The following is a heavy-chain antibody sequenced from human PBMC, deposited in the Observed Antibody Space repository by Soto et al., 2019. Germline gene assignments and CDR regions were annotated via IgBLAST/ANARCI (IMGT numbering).Heavy chain of an antibody. D-gene: IGHD5-12*01. CDR3: ARDQGDGYNYCAFDI. V-gene: IGHV3-30*04. Sequence: QVQLVESGGGVVQPGRSLRLSCAASGFTFSSYAMHWVRQAPGKGLEWVAVISYDGSNKYYADSVKGRFTISRDNPKNTLYLQMNSLRAEDTAVYYCARDQGDGYNYCAFDIWGQGTMVTVSS. CDR1: GFTFSSYA. J-gene: IGHJ3*02. CDR2: ISYDGSNK.